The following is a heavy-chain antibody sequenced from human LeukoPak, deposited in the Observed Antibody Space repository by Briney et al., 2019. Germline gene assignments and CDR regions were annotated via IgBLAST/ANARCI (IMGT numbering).Heavy chain of an antibody. D-gene: IGHD3-16*01. J-gene: IGHJ4*02. V-gene: IGHV1-18*01. Sequence: ASVKVSCKASGYTFTSYGISWVRQAPGQGLEWMGWISAYNGNTNYAQKLQGRVTMTTDTSTSTAYMELRSLRSDDTAVYYCARDSPYYDYVWGSPTRFDYWGQGTLVTVSS. CDR1: GYTFTSYG. CDR3: ARDSPYYDYVWGSPTRFDY. CDR2: ISAYNGNT.